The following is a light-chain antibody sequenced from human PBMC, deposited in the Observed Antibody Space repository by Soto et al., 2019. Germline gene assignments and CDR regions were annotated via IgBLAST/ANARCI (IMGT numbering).Light chain of an antibody. CDR1: QSISSY. V-gene: IGKV1-39*01. CDR2: AAS. J-gene: IGKJ1*01. Sequence: DIQMTQSPSSLSASVGDSVTITCRAIQSISSYLNWYQQKPGKAPKLLIYAASSFQSGVPSRFSGSGSGTDFTLTISSLQPEDFATYYCQQSYSTPWTFGQGTKVEIK. CDR3: QQSYSTPWT.